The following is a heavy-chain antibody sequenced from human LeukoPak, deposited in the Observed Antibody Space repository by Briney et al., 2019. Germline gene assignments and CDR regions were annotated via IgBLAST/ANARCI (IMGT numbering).Heavy chain of an antibody. CDR1: GGSFSGYY. J-gene: IGHJ4*02. CDR2: IYYSGST. V-gene: IGHV4-59*08. D-gene: IGHD6-19*01. Sequence: PSETLSLTCAVYGGSFSGYYWSWIRQPPGKGLEWIGYIYYSGSTNYNPSLKSRVTISVDTSKNQFSLKLSSVTAADTAVYYCARRRGWYSSGWYFDYWGQGTLVTVSS. CDR3: ARRRGWYSSGWYFDY.